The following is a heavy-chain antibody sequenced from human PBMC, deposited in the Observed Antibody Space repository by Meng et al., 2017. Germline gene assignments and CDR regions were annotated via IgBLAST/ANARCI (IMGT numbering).Heavy chain of an antibody. CDR1: GGSVSSGSYY. J-gene: IGHJ4*02. Sequence: QGLLPEAGPGLVRPSETLSLTCTVSGGSVSSGSYYWSWIRQPPGKGLEWIGYIYYSGSTNYNPSLKSRVTISVDTSKNQFSLKLSSVTAADTAVYYCARAIAVAGITIDYWGQGTLVTVSS. CDR2: IYYSGST. V-gene: IGHV4-61*01. D-gene: IGHD6-19*01. CDR3: ARAIAVAGITIDY.